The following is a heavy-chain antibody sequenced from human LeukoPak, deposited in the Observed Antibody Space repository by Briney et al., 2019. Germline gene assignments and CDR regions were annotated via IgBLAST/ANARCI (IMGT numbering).Heavy chain of an antibody. CDR3: ARIQTTRYYYGMDV. D-gene: IGHD4-17*01. Sequence: PSETLSLTCTVSGGSISSYYWSWIRQPPGKGLEWIGYIYYSGSTNYNPSLKSRVTISVDTSKNQFSLKLSSVTAADTAVYYCARIQTTRYYYGMDVWGQGTTVTVSS. J-gene: IGHJ6*02. CDR2: IYYSGST. CDR1: GGSISSYY. V-gene: IGHV4-59*12.